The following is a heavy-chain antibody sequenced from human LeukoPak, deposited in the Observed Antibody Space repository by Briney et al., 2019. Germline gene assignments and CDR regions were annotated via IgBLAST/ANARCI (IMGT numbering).Heavy chain of an antibody. CDR3: ARLPYYDILTGPVNAFDI. CDR1: GGSISNSNYY. J-gene: IGHJ3*02. D-gene: IGHD3-9*01. V-gene: IGHV4-39*01. Sequence: SETLSLTCTVSGGSISNSNYYWGWIRQPPGTGLEWIGSIYYTGRSTYYNPSLKSGVTISIDTSKNQFSLKLSSVTAADTAVFYCARLPYYDILTGPVNAFDIWGQGTMVTVSS. CDR2: IYYTGRST.